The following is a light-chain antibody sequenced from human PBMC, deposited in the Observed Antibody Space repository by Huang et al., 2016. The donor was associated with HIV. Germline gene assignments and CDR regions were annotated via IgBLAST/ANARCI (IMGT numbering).Light chain of an antibody. J-gene: IGKJ1*01. CDR2: ATS. Sequence: AIRITQSPSSLSASTGDKVSITCRASQDINTYLAGYQQKPGKPPSLLIYATSTLQSGVPSRFSGSGSGTDFTLTSTHLQSEDFATYYCQQYYSFPLTFGQGSQVEV. V-gene: IGKV1-8*01. CDR1: QDINTY. CDR3: QQYYSFPLT.